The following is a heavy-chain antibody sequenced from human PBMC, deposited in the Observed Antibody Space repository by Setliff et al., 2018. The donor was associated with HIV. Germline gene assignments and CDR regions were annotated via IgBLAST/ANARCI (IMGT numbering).Heavy chain of an antibody. CDR1: GFTFTNNG. V-gene: IGHV3-30*02. D-gene: IGHD1-20*01. CDR3: AKDKGGYNWNYFDY. Sequence: PGGSLRLSCAASGFTFTNNGMHWVRQAPGKGLEWVAFIRYDGSNKYYVDSVKGRFTISRDNSENTLYLQMDGLRAEDTAVYYCAKDKGGYNWNYFDYWGPGTQVTVSS. CDR2: IRYDGSNK. J-gene: IGHJ4*02.